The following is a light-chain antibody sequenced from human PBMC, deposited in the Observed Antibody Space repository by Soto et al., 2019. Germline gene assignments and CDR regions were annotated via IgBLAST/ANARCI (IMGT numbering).Light chain of an antibody. CDR2: WAS. Sequence: DIVMTQSPDSLAVSLGERATINCKSSQSVLYSSNNKNYLAWYQQKPGQPPTLLIYWASTRESGVPDRFSGSGSGTDFTLTISSLHAEDVAVYYCQQYYSTLTFGGGTNVEIK. V-gene: IGKV4-1*01. CDR3: QQYYSTLT. J-gene: IGKJ4*01. CDR1: QSVLYSSNNKNY.